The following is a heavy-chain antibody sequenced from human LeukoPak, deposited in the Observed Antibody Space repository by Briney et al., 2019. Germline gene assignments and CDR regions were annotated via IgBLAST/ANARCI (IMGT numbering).Heavy chain of an antibody. V-gene: IGHV3-23*01. CDR2: ISASGDTT. CDR1: GFTFSNSA. CDR3: ASSLYSSGWSLNSGAFDI. D-gene: IGHD6-13*01. Sequence: PGGSLRLSCAASGFTFSNSAMTWVRQSPGKGLEWVSDISASGDTTHYADSVKGRFTISRDNSKNTLYLQMNSLRAEDTAVYYCASSLYSSGWSLNSGAFDIWGQGTMVTVSS. J-gene: IGHJ3*02.